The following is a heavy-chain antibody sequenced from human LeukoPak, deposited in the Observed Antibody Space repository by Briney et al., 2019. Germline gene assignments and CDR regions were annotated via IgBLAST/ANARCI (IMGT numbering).Heavy chain of an antibody. V-gene: IGHV3-48*04. CDR3: ARDFWSGYYPEA. J-gene: IGHJ5*02. CDR2: ISGINSGSTSII. Sequence: GGSLRLSCEFSGILFSTYAMNWVRQGPGKGLEWISYISGINSGSTSIIQYADSVKGRFTISRDNANNSLHLQMDSLSAEDTAVYYCARDFWSGYYPEAWGQGALVIVSS. CDR1: GILFSTYA. D-gene: IGHD3-3*01.